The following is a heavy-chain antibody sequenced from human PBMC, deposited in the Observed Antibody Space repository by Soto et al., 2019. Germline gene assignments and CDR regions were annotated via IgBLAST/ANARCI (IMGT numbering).Heavy chain of an antibody. V-gene: IGHV3-30-3*01. CDR1: GFTFSSYA. Sequence: SGGSLRLSCAASGFTFSSYAMHWVRKATGKGLEWVAVISYDRSNKYYADSVKGRFTISRDNSKNTLYLQMNSLRAEDTAVYYCARYRIAAPYFDYWGQGTLVTVSS. CDR2: ISYDRSNK. CDR3: ARYRIAAPYFDY. J-gene: IGHJ4*02. D-gene: IGHD6-13*01.